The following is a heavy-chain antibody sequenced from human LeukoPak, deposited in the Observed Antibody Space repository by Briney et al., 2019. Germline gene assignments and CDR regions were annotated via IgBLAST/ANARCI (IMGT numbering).Heavy chain of an antibody. D-gene: IGHD6-13*01. Sequence: PSQTLSLTCAVSGGSISSGGYSWSWIRQPPGKGLEWIGYIYHSGSTYYNPSLKSRVTISVDRSKNQFSLKLSSVTAADTAVYYCARDRMAAAGTRARTLGAFDIWGQGTMVTVSS. V-gene: IGHV4-30-2*01. CDR3: ARDRMAAAGTRARTLGAFDI. J-gene: IGHJ3*02. CDR1: GGSISSGGYS. CDR2: IYHSGST.